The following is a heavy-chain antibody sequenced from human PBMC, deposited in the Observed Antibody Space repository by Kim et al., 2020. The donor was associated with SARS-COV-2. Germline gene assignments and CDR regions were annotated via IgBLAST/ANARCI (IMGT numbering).Heavy chain of an antibody. D-gene: IGHD3-10*01. V-gene: IGHV3-64D*06. CDR3: VSLWFGELLSSGPADY. J-gene: IGHJ4*02. Sequence: GGSLRLSCSASGFTFSSYAMHWVRQAPGKGLEYVSAISSNGGSTYYADSVKGRFTISRDNSKNTLYLQMSSLRAEDTAVYYCVSLWFGELLSSGPADYWGQGTLVTVSS. CDR1: GFTFSSYA. CDR2: ISSNGGST.